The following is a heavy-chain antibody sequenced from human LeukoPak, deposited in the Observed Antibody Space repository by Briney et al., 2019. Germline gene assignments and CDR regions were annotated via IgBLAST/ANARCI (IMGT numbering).Heavy chain of an antibody. CDR2: INPNSGGT. D-gene: IGHD3-10*01. CDR1: GYTLTGYY. J-gene: IGHJ6*02. CDR3: ARDGDYYGSGNYYYGMDV. V-gene: IGHV1-2*02. Sequence: ASVKVSCKASGYTLTGYYMHWVRQAPGQGLEWMGWINPNSGGTNYAQKFQGRVTMTRDTSISTAYMELSRLRSDDTAVYYCARDGDYYGSGNYYYGMDVWGQGTTVTVSS.